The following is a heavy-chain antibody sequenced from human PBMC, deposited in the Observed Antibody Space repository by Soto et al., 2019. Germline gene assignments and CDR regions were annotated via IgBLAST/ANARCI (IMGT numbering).Heavy chain of an antibody. CDR3: ARDKELGYSSGWHELDD. V-gene: IGHV1-18*04. Sequence: ASVQVSCKASGYTFTSYGISWVRQAPGQGLEWMGWISAYNGNTNYAQKLQGRVTMTTDTSTSTAYMELRSLRSDDTAVYYCARDKELGYSSGWHELDDWGQGPLVSVAS. CDR2: ISAYNGNT. D-gene: IGHD6-19*01. J-gene: IGHJ4*02. CDR1: GYTFTSYG.